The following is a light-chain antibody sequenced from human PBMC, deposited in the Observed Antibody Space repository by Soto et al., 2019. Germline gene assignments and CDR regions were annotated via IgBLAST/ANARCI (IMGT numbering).Light chain of an antibody. V-gene: IGLV2-14*01. CDR1: SSDVGGYNY. Sequence: QSALTQPSSLSVSPGQSITISFTGTSSDVGGYNYVSWYQQHPGKAPKLLIYEVSHRPSGISIRFSGSKSGNTASLTISGLQAEDEADYYCRSFTYSNTYVFGTGTKVTVL. CDR2: EVS. J-gene: IGLJ1*01. CDR3: RSFTYSNTYV.